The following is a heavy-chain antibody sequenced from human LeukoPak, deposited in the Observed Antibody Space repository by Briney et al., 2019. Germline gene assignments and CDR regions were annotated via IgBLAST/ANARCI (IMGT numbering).Heavy chain of an antibody. CDR1: GFSLSSYG. J-gene: IGHJ4*02. Sequence: GGSLRLSCAAPGFSLSSYGMHWVRQAPGKGLEWVAFIRYDGHNKYSADSVKGRLTLSRDNLKNTLSLQMNSLRLEDTAVYYCAKDIAPIVVSLGGGGFDYWGQGTLVTVSS. CDR3: AKDIAPIVVSLGGGGFDY. CDR2: IRYDGHNK. D-gene: IGHD2-2*01. V-gene: IGHV3-30*02.